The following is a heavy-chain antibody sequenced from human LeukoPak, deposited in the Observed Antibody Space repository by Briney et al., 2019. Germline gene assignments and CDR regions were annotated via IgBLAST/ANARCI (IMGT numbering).Heavy chain of an antibody. V-gene: IGHV4-30-4*01. Sequence: SETLSLTCTVSGGSISSGDYFWRWIRQPPGKGLEWNGYIYYSGSTYYNPSLKSRVTISVDTSKNQFSLKLSSVTAAATAVYYCARVTPYYYGSGSYYNTNYFDYWGQGTLVTVSS. J-gene: IGHJ4*02. CDR1: GGSISSGDYF. CDR3: ARVTPYYYGSGSYYNTNYFDY. D-gene: IGHD3-10*01. CDR2: IYYSGST.